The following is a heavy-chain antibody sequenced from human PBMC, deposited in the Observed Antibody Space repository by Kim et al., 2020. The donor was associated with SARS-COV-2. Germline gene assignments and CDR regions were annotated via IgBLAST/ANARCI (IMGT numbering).Heavy chain of an antibody. Sequence: GGSLRLSCAASGFTFSSYAMSWVRQAPGKGLEWVSAISGSGGSTYYADSVKGRFTISRDNSKNTLYLQMNSLRAEDTAVYYCAKGGYYDSSGWLLGGSAAFDIWGQGTMVTVSS. CDR1: GFTFSSYA. D-gene: IGHD3-22*01. CDR2: ISGSGGST. J-gene: IGHJ3*02. V-gene: IGHV3-23*01. CDR3: AKGGYYDSSGWLLGGSAAFDI.